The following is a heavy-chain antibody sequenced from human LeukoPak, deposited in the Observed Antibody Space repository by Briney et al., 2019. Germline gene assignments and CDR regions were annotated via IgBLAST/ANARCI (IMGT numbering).Heavy chain of an antibody. CDR2: ISSSSSYT. J-gene: IGHJ4*02. Sequence: GGSLRLSCAASRFTFSDYYMSWIRQAPGKGLEWVSYISSSSSYTNYADSVKGRFTISRDNAKNSLYLQMNSLRAEDTAVYYCAREGVGIVPAAMVYWGQGTLVTVSS. D-gene: IGHD2-2*01. CDR3: AREGVGIVPAAMVY. CDR1: RFTFSDYY. V-gene: IGHV3-11*05.